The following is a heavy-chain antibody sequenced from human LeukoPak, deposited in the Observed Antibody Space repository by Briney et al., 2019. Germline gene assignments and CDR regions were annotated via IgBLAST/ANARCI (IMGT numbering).Heavy chain of an antibody. D-gene: IGHD5-18*01. J-gene: IGHJ6*02. CDR1: GFTFSTYA. CDR3: AREGGDTAMVLNYYYYGMDV. CDR2: ISSSSSYI. V-gene: IGHV3-21*01. Sequence: MSGGSLTLSCAASGFTFSTYAMNWVRQAPGKGLEWVSSISSSSSYIYYADSVKGRFTISRDNAKNSLYLQMNSLRAEDTAVYYCAREGGDTAMVLNYYYYGMDVWGQGTTVTVSS.